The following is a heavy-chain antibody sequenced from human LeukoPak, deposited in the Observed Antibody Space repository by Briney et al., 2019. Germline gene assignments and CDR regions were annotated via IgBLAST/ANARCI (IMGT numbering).Heavy chain of an antibody. V-gene: IGHV1-2*02. CDR3: ARGSNYFEY. J-gene: IGHJ4*02. Sequence: ASVKVSLTASGYTFTVYNIHWVRHAQGQGLEWMGWINLNSGGANYVQKFEGRVTMTRDTSSGTVFMELNTRRSDDTAVYFCARGSNYFEYWGQGTLRTV. CDR2: INLNSGGA. CDR1: GYTFTVYN. D-gene: IGHD2/OR15-2a*01.